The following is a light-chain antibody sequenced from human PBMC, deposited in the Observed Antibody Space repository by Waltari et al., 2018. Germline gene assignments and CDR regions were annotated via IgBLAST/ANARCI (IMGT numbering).Light chain of an antibody. J-gene: IGLJ2*01. Sequence: SYELTQPPSVSVSPGQTASITCSGTTLGDKYACWYQQKPGQSPVVVLYQDTKRPSGIPERFSGSNSGNTATLTISGTQAMDEADYYCQAWDTSTYHVVFGGGTKLTVL. CDR2: QDT. CDR3: QAWDTSTYHVV. V-gene: IGLV3-1*01. CDR1: TLGDKY.